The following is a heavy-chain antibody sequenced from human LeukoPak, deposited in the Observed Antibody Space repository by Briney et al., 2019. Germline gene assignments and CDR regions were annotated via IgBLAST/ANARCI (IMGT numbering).Heavy chain of an antibody. J-gene: IGHJ4*02. CDR1: GYSISSGYY. CDR2: VYHNGDT. Sequence: PSETLSLTCTVSGYSISSGYYWGWIRQPPGKGLEWIANVYHNGDTFYNPSLKSRVTISVDTSNNQFSLTLTSVTAADTAVYFCARDTSRIIYYWGQGMLVTVSS. V-gene: IGHV4-38-2*02. CDR3: ARDTSRIIYY.